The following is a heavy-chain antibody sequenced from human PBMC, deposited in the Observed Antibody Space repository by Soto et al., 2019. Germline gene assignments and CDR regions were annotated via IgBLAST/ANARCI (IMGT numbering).Heavy chain of an antibody. J-gene: IGHJ4*02. V-gene: IGHV3-30*18. Sequence: QVQLVEPGGGVVQPGRSLRLSCAASGFTFSSYGMHWVRQAPGKGLEWVAVISYDGSNKYYADSVKGRFTISRDNSKNTLYLQMNSLRAEDTAVYYCAKDSRITMIVAPFDYWGQGTLVTVSS. CDR3: AKDSRITMIVAPFDY. D-gene: IGHD3-22*01. CDR1: GFTFSSYG. CDR2: ISYDGSNK.